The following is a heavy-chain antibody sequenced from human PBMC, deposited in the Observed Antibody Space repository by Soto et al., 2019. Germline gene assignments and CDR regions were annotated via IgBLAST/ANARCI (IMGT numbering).Heavy chain of an antibody. CDR3: ARVAYPSSLLSSRWPLFDY. J-gene: IGHJ4*02. V-gene: IGHV4-38-2*01. D-gene: IGHD6-19*01. CDR1: GYSISSGYY. CDR2: IYHSGST. Sequence: PSETLSLTCAVSGYSISSGYYWGWIRQPPGKGLEWIGSIYHSGSTYYNPSLKSRVTISVDTSKNQFSLKLSSVTAADTAGYYCARVAYPSSLLSSRWPLFDYRRQGTLVTVSS.